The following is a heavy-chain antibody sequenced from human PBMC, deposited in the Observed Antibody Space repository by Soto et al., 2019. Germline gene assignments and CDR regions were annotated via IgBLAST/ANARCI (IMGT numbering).Heavy chain of an antibody. V-gene: IGHV4-30-4*01. D-gene: IGHD1-1*01. CDR3: ARHDGHRYYYYGMDV. CDR1: GGSISSGDYY. CDR2: IYYSGST. J-gene: IGHJ6*02. Sequence: QVQLQESGPGLVKPSQTLSLTCTVSGGSISSGDYYWSWIRQPPGKGLEWIGYIYYSGSTYYNPSLTSRVTISVDTSKNQFSLKLSSVTAADTAVYYCARHDGHRYYYYGMDVWGQGTTVTVSS.